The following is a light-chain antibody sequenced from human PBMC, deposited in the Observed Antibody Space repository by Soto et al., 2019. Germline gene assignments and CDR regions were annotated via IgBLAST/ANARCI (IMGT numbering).Light chain of an antibody. CDR2: GIS. CDR3: QQYGSSPRT. Sequence: EIVMTQSPATLSVSPGESATLSCRASQSVNSNYLAWYQQHPGQPPRLLIYGISTRATGIPARFSGSGSGTEFSLTISSLQSEDFAVYYCQQYGSSPRTFGQGTKV. CDR1: QSVNSN. V-gene: IGKV3D-15*02. J-gene: IGKJ1*01.